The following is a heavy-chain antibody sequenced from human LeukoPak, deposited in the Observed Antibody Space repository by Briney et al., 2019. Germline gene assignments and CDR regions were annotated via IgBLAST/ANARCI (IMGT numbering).Heavy chain of an antibody. CDR1: GLTVSSNS. J-gene: IGHJ4*02. CDR2: IYSGGST. D-gene: IGHD3-10*01. CDR3: AKLAKYFYGSETYYFFEH. V-gene: IGHV3-53*01. Sequence: GGSLRLSCAASGLTVSSNSMSWVRQAPGKGLEWVSFIYSGGSTYYADSVKGRFTISRDNSKNSLYLQMNSLRVEDTAVYYCAKLAKYFYGSETYYFFEHWGQGTPVTASS.